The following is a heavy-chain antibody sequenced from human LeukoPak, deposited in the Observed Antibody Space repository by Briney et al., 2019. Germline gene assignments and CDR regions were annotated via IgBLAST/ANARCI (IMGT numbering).Heavy chain of an antibody. V-gene: IGHV1-2*02. Sequence: ASVKVSCKASGYTFTGYYMHWARQAPGQGREWMGWINPNSGGTNYAQKFQGRVTMTRDTSISTAYMELSRLRSDDTAVYYCARGRYSSSWFIDYWGQGTLVTVSP. J-gene: IGHJ4*02. CDR1: GYTFTGYY. CDR2: INPNSGGT. D-gene: IGHD6-13*01. CDR3: ARGRYSSSWFIDY.